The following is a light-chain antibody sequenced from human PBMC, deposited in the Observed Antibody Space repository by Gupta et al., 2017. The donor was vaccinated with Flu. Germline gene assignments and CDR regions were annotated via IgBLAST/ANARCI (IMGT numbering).Light chain of an antibody. Sequence: IVLTQSPGTLSLSPGDRATLSCRASQSVSSSSLAWYQQKPGRAPRLLIYGASTRATGIADRFSGRGSGTXFTLTIXGLEPEDYAVYYCQLYGDSLYTFGXGTKLEI. CDR1: QSVSSSS. J-gene: IGKJ2*01. CDR3: QLYGDSLYT. CDR2: GAS. V-gene: IGKV3-20*01.